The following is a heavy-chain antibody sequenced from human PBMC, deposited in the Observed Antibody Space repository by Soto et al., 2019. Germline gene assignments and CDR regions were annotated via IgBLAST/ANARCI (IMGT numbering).Heavy chain of an antibody. V-gene: IGHV3-72*01. CDR2: TRNKANSYSA. J-gene: IGHJ4*02. Sequence: GSLRLSCAASGFSFSDYYMDWVRQVPGKGLEWVGRTRNKANSYSAEYALPVKGRFTISRHDLEDSMYLQMNNLKTEDTAVYYCARDTGGSYEYWGQGALVTVSS. CDR1: GFSFSDYY. D-gene: IGHD1-26*01. CDR3: ARDTGGSYEY.